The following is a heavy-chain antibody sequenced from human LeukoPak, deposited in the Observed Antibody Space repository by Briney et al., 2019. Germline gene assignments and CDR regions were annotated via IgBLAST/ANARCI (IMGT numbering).Heavy chain of an antibody. CDR1: GFTFSSYA. D-gene: IGHD3-10*01. V-gene: IGHV3-30*02. CDR2: IRYDGSNK. CDR3: ARDLGNFGSGTSYYDY. Sequence: GGSLRLSCAASGFTFSSYAMGWVRQASGKGLEWVAFIRYDGSNKYYADSVKGRFTISRDNSKNTLYLQMNSLRAEDTAVYYCARDLGNFGSGTSYYDYWGQGTLVTVSS. J-gene: IGHJ4*02.